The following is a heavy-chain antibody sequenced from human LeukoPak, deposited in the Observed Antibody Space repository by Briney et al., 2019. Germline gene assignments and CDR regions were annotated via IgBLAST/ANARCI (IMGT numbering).Heavy chain of an antibody. CDR3: AKPRVDSGTGSSYGHGLDF. Sequence: GGSLRLSCAASGFPFSAYAMTWVRQAPGKGPEWVSSISPQGTTYYADSVKGRFTVFRDNSRNTLFLQMGSLRADDMAVYYCAKPRVDSGTGSSYGHGLDFWGQGTLVTVSS. CDR2: ISPQGTT. V-gene: IGHV3-23*01. D-gene: IGHD5-18*01. J-gene: IGHJ4*02. CDR1: GFPFSAYA.